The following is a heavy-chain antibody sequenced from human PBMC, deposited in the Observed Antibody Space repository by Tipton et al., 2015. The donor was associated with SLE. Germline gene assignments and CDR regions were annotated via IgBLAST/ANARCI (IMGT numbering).Heavy chain of an antibody. CDR2: IYTSGST. D-gene: IGHD2-15*01. CDR3: ARDLGYCSGGSCYSDY. V-gene: IGHV4-4*07. J-gene: IGHJ4*02. Sequence: TLSLTCAVYGGSFRGYYWSWIRQPAGKGLEWIGHIYTSGSTNYNPSPKSRVTISVDTSKNQFSLKLSSVTAADTAVYYCARDLGYCSGGSCYSDYWGQGTLVTVSS. CDR1: GGSFRGYY.